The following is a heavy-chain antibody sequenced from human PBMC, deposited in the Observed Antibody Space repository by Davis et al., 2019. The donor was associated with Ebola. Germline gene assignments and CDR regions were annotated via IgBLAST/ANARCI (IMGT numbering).Heavy chain of an antibody. CDR2: IYYSGST. CDR1: GDSISSSSYY. Sequence: MPSETLSLTCTVSGDSISSSSYYWGWIRQPPGKGLEWIGSIYYSGSTYYNPSLKSRVTISVDTSKNQFSLKLSSVTAADTAVYYCAREYNWNYGWFDPWGQGTLVTVSS. J-gene: IGHJ5*02. CDR3: AREYNWNYGWFDP. D-gene: IGHD1-7*01. V-gene: IGHV4-39*01.